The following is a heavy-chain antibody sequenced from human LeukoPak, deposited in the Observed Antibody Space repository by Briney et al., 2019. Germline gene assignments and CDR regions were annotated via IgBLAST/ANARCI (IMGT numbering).Heavy chain of an antibody. J-gene: IGHJ6*02. D-gene: IGHD6-19*01. V-gene: IGHV3-53*01. CDR2: IYSGGST. Sequence: GGSLSLSCAASGFTFSSYSMNWVRQAPGKGLEWVSVIYSGGSTYYADSVKGRFTISRDNSKNTLYLQMNSLRAVDTAVYYCAREGGSGWSYYYYGMDVWGQGTMVTVSS. CDR1: GFTFSSYS. CDR3: AREGGSGWSYYYYGMDV.